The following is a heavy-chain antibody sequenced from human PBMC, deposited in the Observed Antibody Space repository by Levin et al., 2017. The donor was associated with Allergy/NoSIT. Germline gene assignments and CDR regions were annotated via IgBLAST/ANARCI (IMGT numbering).Heavy chain of an antibody. D-gene: IGHD3-16*02. CDR2: IRNKAHGGTT. V-gene: IGHV3-49*04. CDR3: ARGGPPNYDYNWGSYRDGYFDY. CDR1: GFTFGDYA. J-gene: IGHJ4*02. Sequence: GGSLRLSCTGSGFTFGDYAMSWVRQAPGKGLEWVGFIRNKAHGGTTEYAASVKGRLTISRDDSKRIAYMPMNSLKTEDTAVYFCARGGPPNYDYNWGSYRDGYFDYWGQGTLVTVSS.